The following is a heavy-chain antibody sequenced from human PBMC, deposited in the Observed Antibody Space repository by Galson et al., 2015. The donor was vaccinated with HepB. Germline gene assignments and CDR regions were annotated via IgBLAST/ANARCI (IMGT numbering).Heavy chain of an antibody. J-gene: IGHJ4*02. V-gene: IGHV2-70*11. D-gene: IGHD2-21*01. CDR3: ARIRCGRSCYADF. CDR1: GFSLSMSGMC. Sequence: PALVKPTQTLTLTCTFSGFSLSMSGMCVTWIRQPPGKALEWLARIDWENDKYYNSSLKTRLTISKDAATNQVALTMTNVDPVDTATYYCARIRCGRSCYADFWGQGILVSVSS. CDR2: IDWENDK.